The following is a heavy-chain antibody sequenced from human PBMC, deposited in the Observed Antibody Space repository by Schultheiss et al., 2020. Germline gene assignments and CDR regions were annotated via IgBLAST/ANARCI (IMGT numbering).Heavy chain of an antibody. CDR2: ISYDGSNK. J-gene: IGHJ3*02. CDR1: GFTFSSYG. Sequence: GGSLRLSCAASGFTFSSYGMHWVRQAPGKGLEWVAVISYDGSNKYYADSVKGRFTISRDNSKNTLYLQMNSLRAEDTAVYYCATWGPDSSGYFDAFDIWGQGTMV. D-gene: IGHD3-22*01. CDR3: ATWGPDSSGYFDAFDI. V-gene: IGHV3-30*03.